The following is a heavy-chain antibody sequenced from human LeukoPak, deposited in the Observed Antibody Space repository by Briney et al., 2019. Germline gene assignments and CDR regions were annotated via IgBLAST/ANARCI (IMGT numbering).Heavy chain of an antibody. V-gene: IGHV4-59*08. CDR1: GGSISSYY. Sequence: SGTLSLTCTVSGGSISSYYWSWIRQPPGKGLEWIGYIYYSGSTNYNPSLKSRVTISVDTSKNQFSLKLSSVTAADTAVYYCARHGVLRYFSTDAFDIWGQGTMVTVSS. CDR2: IYYSGST. CDR3: ARHGVLRYFSTDAFDI. J-gene: IGHJ3*02. D-gene: IGHD3-9*01.